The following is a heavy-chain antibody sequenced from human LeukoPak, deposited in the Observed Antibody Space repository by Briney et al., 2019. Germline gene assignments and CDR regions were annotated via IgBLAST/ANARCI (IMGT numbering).Heavy chain of an antibody. Sequence: PGGSLRLSCAASGFTFSSYAMSWVRQAPGKGLEWVSAISGSGGSTYYADSVKGRFTISRDNSKKTLYLQMNSLRAEDTAVYYCAKELLGYSYGYGVYNWFDPWGQGTLVTVSS. CDR2: ISGSGGST. CDR1: GFTFSSYA. D-gene: IGHD5-18*01. J-gene: IGHJ5*02. CDR3: AKELLGYSYGYGVYNWFDP. V-gene: IGHV3-23*01.